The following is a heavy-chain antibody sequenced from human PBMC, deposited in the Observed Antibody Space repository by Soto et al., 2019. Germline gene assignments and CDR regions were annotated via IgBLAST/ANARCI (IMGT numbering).Heavy chain of an antibody. CDR1: GFTFSSYW. V-gene: IGHV3-74*01. D-gene: IGHD5-18*01. J-gene: IGHJ3*02. Sequence: EVQLVESGGGLVQPGGSLRLSCAASGFTFSSYWMHWVRQAPGKGLVWVLRINRDGGGTSYADSVKGRFTISRDNAKNTLYLQMNSLRAEDTAVYYCERPAMVRVGAFDIWGQGTMVTVSS. CDR3: ERPAMVRVGAFDI. CDR2: INRDGGGT.